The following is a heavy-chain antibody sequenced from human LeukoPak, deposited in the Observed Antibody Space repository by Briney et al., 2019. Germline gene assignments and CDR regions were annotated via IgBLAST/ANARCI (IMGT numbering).Heavy chain of an antibody. J-gene: IGHJ4*02. CDR2: ISSDGIRT. D-gene: IGHD2-21*02. CDR3: VRWVTGLDY. CDR1: GFTFSTYA. Sequence: GGSLRLSCSASGFTFSTYAMHWVRQAPGKGLEYVSAISSDGIRTYYADSVKGRFTISRDNSKNTVYVQMSGLRSEDTAVYYCVRWVTGLDYWGQGILVTVSS. V-gene: IGHV3-64*03.